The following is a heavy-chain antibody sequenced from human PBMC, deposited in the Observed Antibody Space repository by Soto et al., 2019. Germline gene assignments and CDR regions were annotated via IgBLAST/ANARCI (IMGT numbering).Heavy chain of an antibody. CDR2: ISGSGGST. CDR3: ATVGISGYSLNHY. CDR1: GFTFSSYA. J-gene: IGHJ4*02. D-gene: IGHD3-22*01. Sequence: EVQLLESGGGLVQPGGSLRLSCAASGFTFSSYAMTWVRQAPGKGLEWVSGISGSGGSTYFADPVKGRFTISLDYSKNSLHLQMNPLRALDPAGYYCATVGISGYSLNHYWGQGTLVTVSS. V-gene: IGHV3-23*01.